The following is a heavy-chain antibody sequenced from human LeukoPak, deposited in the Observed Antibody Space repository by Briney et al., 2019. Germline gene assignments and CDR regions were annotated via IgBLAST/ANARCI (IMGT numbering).Heavy chain of an antibody. Sequence: SQTLSLTCTVSGGSISSGDYYWSWIRQPPGKGLEWIGYIYYSGSTYYNPSLKSRVTISVDTSKNQFSLKLSSVTAADTAVYYCASTPSPGYSSYFVWYFDPWGRGTLVTVSS. J-gene: IGHJ2*01. CDR2: IYYSGST. V-gene: IGHV4-30-4*01. D-gene: IGHD6-13*01. CDR3: ASTPSPGYSSYFVWYFDP. CDR1: GGSISSGDYY.